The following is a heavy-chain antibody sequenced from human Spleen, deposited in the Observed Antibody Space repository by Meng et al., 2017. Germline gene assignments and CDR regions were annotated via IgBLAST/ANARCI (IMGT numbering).Heavy chain of an antibody. V-gene: IGHV3-23*01. CDR3: ARWTSHYDF. J-gene: IGHJ4*02. D-gene: IGHD5-24*01. CDR1: GFTFSSYA. Sequence: EVHLLESGGGFVQPGGSLRLSCAASGFTFSSYAINWVRQAPGKGLEWVSAISGGSGDTKLYADSVKGRFTISRDNSKSTLYLQMNSLRVDDTAVYHCARWTSHYDFWGQGTLVTVSS. CDR2: ISGGSGDTK.